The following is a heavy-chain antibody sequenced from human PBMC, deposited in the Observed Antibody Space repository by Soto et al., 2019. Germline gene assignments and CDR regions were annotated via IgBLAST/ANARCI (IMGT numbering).Heavy chain of an antibody. D-gene: IGHD5-12*01. CDR3: HGYGY. J-gene: IGHJ4*02. CDR2: IYSGGTI. CDR1: GFTFSSYA. V-gene: IGHV3-23*03. Sequence: GGSLRLSCAASGFTFSSYAMSWVRQAPGKGLEWVSVIYSGGTIYYADSVKGRFTISRDTSKNTLYLQMNSLRGDDTAVYYCHGYGYRGQGTLVTVSS.